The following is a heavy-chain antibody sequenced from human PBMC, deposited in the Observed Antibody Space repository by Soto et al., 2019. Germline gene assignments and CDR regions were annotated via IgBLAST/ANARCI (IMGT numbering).Heavy chain of an antibody. D-gene: IGHD2-15*01. V-gene: IGHV3-74*01. Sequence: PAGSLRLSSAASGFTFNIYWMHWVRQAPGKGLVWVSRINSDGSSTTYADSVKGRFTISRDNAKNTLYLQMNSLRAEDTPAYYCARDQTYTPDYWGQGTLVTGSS. CDR2: INSDGSST. CDR3: ARDQTYTPDY. J-gene: IGHJ4*02. CDR1: GFTFNIYW.